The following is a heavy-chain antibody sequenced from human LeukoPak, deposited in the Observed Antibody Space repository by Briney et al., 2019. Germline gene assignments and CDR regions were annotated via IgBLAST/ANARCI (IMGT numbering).Heavy chain of an antibody. CDR2: MYYSGST. CDR3: ARNIAVAGRGDYMDV. CDR1: GGSISSSRYY. Sequence: SETLSLTCTVSGGSISSSRYYGGWIRQPPGKGLEWIGSMYYSGSTYYNPSLKSRVTISVDTSKNQFSLKLSSVTAADTAVYYCARNIAVAGRGDYMDVWGKGTTVTVSS. J-gene: IGHJ6*03. D-gene: IGHD6-19*01. V-gene: IGHV4-39*01.